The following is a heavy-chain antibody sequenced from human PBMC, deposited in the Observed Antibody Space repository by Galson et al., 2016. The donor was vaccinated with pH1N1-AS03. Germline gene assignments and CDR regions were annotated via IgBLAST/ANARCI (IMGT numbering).Heavy chain of an antibody. D-gene: IGHD3-3*01. CDR3: ARGKDFWSGYPNDPFDL. V-gene: IGHV3-7*03. J-gene: IGHJ3*01. CDR1: GFTFSGYW. Sequence: LRLSCAAPGFTFSGYWMTWVRQAPGKGLEWVANIKQDSSEKYYVDSVKGRFTISRDNAKNSLYLQMNSLRVEDTAMYYCARGKDFWSGYPNDPFDLWGQGTMVTVSS. CDR2: IKQDSSEK.